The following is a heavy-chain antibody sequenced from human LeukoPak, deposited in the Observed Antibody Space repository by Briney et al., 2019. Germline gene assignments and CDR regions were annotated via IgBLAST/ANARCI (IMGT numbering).Heavy chain of an antibody. CDR3: ARRVNAVAGRSWAWFDP. Sequence: SETLSLTCTVSGGSISGYYWSWIRQPPGKGLEWIGYVHYSGSSNYNPSLKSRVTISVDTSKNQFSLKLSSVTAADTAVYYCARRVNAVAGRSWAWFDPWGQGTLVTVSS. CDR2: VHYSGSS. D-gene: IGHD6-19*01. J-gene: IGHJ5*02. CDR1: GGSISGYY. V-gene: IGHV4-59*08.